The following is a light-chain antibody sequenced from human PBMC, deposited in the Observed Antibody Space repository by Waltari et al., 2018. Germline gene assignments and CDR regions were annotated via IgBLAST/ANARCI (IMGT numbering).Light chain of an antibody. Sequence: EIVLTQSPGTLSLSPGERATLSCRASQTVSSTYLAWYQQKPGQAPRRLIYGASSRATGIPDRFSGSGSGTDFTLTISGLEPEDFAVYYCQQYGSSPLTFGGGTKVEIK. J-gene: IGKJ4*01. CDR3: QQYGSSPLT. CDR1: QTVSSTY. CDR2: GAS. V-gene: IGKV3-20*01.